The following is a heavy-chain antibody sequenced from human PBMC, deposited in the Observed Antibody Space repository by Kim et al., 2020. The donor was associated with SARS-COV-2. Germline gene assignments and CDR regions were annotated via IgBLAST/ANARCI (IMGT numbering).Heavy chain of an antibody. D-gene: IGHD1-20*01. CDR3: ARPHIWNPYYFDY. V-gene: IGHV3-11*06. Sequence: GGSLRLSCVASGFVFSDYYMTWIRQAPGKGLEWLSYISDSSHYTNDADSVRGRFTISRDNAKNSLYLQMDSLRAEDTAMYYCARPHIWNPYYFDYWGQGT. J-gene: IGHJ4*02. CDR2: ISDSSHYT. CDR1: GFVFSDYY.